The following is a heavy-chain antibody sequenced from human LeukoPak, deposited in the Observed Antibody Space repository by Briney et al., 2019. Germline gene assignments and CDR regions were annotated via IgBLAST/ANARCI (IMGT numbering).Heavy chain of an antibody. CDR3: GGGSGWSHEF. Sequence: PGGSLRLSCAASGFTFSTYSMNWVRQAPGKGLEWISYISSSSTTIYYADSVKGRFTISRDNGKNSLYLQMNSLRVEDTAVYYCGGGSGWSHEFWGQGALVTVSS. J-gene: IGHJ4*02. CDR2: ISSSSTTI. CDR1: GFTFSTYS. V-gene: IGHV3-48*04. D-gene: IGHD6-19*01.